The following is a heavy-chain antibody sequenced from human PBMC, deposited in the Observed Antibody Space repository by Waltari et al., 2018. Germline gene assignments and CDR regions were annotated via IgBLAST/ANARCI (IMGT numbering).Heavy chain of an antibody. CDR2: ISSSGSTR. V-gene: IGHV3-48*03. CDR1: GFTFSSYA. CDR3: GRDGWVGELGGRYGMDV. Sequence: EVQLVESGGGLVQPGGSLRLSCAASGFTFSSYAMNWVRQAPGQGLEWVSYISSSGSTRYDADVVEGPFPISRSNAKNSLFLQMNSLGAEDTAFYYCGRDGWVGELGGRYGMDVWGQGTTVTVSS. D-gene: IGHD3-10*01. J-gene: IGHJ6*02.